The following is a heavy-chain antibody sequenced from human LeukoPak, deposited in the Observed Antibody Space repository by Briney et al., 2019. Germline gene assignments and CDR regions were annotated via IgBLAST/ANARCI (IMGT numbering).Heavy chain of an antibody. D-gene: IGHD6-19*01. J-gene: IGHJ4*02. CDR3: AGGDTIAVDY. V-gene: IGHV4-34*01. CDR2: INHSGST. CDR1: GGSFSDYY. Sequence: PSETLSLTCGVYGGSFSDYYWSWIRQPPGKGLEWIGEINHSGSTNYNPSPKSRVTISVDTSKNQFSLKLTSVTAADTAVYYCAGGDTIAVDYWGQGTLVTVSS.